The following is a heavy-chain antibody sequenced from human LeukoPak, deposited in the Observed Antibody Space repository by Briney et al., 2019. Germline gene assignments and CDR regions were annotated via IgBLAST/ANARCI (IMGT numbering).Heavy chain of an antibody. CDR1: ELTFGAYG. CDR2: TAGADDVI. J-gene: IGHJ6*02. V-gene: IGHV3-23*01. Sequence: GGPLELSFAFSELTFGAYGLSWVGRPPGRGLRGVAVTAGADDVIQYAASVKGRFTISTDNSKNTVYLQMNSLRAEDTALYFCANYIQRPPGMDVWGQGTMVTVSS. CDR3: ANYIQRPPGMDV. D-gene: IGHD2-15*01.